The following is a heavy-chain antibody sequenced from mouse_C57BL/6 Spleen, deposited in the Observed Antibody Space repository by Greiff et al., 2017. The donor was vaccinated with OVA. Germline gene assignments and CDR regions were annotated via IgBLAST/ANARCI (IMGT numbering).Heavy chain of an antibody. V-gene: IGHV1-15*01. D-gene: IGHD3-2*02. J-gene: IGHJ3*01. CDR2: IDPETGGT. CDR1: GYTFTDYE. CDR3: TRPAQATLAWFAY. Sequence: VQLQQSGAELVRPGASVTLSCKASGYTFTDYEMHWVKQTPVHGLEWIGAIDPETGGTAYNQKFKGKAILTADKSSSTAYMELRSLTSEDSAVYYCTRPAQATLAWFAYWGKGTLVTVSA.